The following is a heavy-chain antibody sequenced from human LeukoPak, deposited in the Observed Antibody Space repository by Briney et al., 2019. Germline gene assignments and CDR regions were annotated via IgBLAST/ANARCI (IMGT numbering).Heavy chain of an antibody. CDR1: GFTFSSYA. CDR3: AKDSRLYYYYGMDV. V-gene: IGHV3-23*01. J-gene: IGHJ6*02. CDR2: ISGSGGST. Sequence: PGGSLRLSCAASGFTFSSYAMSWVRQAPGKGLEWVSAISGSGGSTYYADSVKGRFTISRDNSKNTLYLQMNSLRAEDTAVYYCAKDSRLYYYYGMDVWAKGPRSPSP.